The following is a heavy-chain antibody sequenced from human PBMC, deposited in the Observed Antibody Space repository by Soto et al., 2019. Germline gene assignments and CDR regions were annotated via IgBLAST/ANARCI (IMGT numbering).Heavy chain of an antibody. CDR2: ISPIFGTA. Sequence: QVQLVQSGAEVKKPGSSVKVSCKASGGTFSSYAISWVRQAPGHGLEWMGGISPIFGTANYAPKFQGRVTITADASTSKAYMELSSLSSEDTAVDSCARECGYGESVCGMDVWCQGSTVTVS. J-gene: IGHJ6*02. V-gene: IGHV1-69*01. CDR3: ARECGYGESVCGMDV. D-gene: IGHD4-17*01. CDR1: GGTFSSYA.